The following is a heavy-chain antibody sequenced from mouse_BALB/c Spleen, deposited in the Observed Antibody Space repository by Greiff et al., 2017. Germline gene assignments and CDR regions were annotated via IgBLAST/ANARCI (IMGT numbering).Heavy chain of an antibody. V-gene: IGHV1-14*01. J-gene: IGHJ2*01. D-gene: IGHD2-3*01. Sequence: LVESGPELVKPGASVKMSCKASGYTFTSYVMHWVKQKPGQGLEWIGYINPYNDGTKYNEKFKGKATLTSDKSSSTAYMELSSLTSEDSAVYYCARSLAHDGYYEDFDYWGQGTTLTVSP. CDR2: INPYNDGT. CDR1: GYTFTSYV. CDR3: ARSLAHDGYYEDFDY.